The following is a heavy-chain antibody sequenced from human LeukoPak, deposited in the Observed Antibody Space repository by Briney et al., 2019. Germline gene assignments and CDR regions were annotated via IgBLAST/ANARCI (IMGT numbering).Heavy chain of an antibody. D-gene: IGHD2-2*01. J-gene: IGHJ4*02. CDR2: INPSGGST. CDR1: GYTFTSYY. CDR3: ARDPDTSTWVGPEFDY. V-gene: IGHV1-46*01. Sequence: ASVKVSCKASGYTFTSYYMHWVRQAPGQGLEWMGIINPSGGSTSYAQKFQGRVTMTTDTSTSTAYMELRSLRSDDTAVYYCARDPDTSTWVGPEFDYWGQGTLVTVSS.